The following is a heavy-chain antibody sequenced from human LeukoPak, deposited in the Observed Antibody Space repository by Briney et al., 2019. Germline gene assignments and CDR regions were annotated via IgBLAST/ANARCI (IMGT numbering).Heavy chain of an antibody. CDR3: ARDHAFSGWSYIFDY. Sequence: GGSLRLSCAASGFTFSSYAMHWVRQAPGKGLEWVAVISYDRSNKYYADSVKGRFTISRDNSKNTLYLQMNSLRAEDTAVYYCARDHAFSGWSYIFDYWGQGTLVTVSS. V-gene: IGHV3-30*04. CDR2: ISYDRSNK. D-gene: IGHD6-19*01. CDR1: GFTFSSYA. J-gene: IGHJ4*02.